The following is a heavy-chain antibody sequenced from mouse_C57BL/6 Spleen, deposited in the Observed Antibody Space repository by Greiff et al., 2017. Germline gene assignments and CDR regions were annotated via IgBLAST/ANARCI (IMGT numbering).Heavy chain of an antibody. V-gene: IGHV1-18*01. J-gene: IGHJ2*01. Sequence: VQLQQSGPELVKPGASVKIPCKASGYTFTDYNMDWVKQSHGKSLEWIGDINPNNGGTIYNQKFKGKATLTVDKSSSTAYMELRSLTSEDTAVYYCARSITTVVGDYFDYWAQGTTLTVSS. CDR2: INPNNGGT. CDR3: ARSITTVVGDYFDY. CDR1: GYTFTDYN. D-gene: IGHD1-1*01.